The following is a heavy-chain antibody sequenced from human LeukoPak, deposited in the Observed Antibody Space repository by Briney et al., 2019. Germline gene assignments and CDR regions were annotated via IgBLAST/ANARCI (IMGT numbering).Heavy chain of an antibody. D-gene: IGHD6-13*01. CDR1: GFTFSNYA. J-gene: IGHJ4*02. Sequence: GGSLRLTCAASGFTFSNYAMSWVRQAPGKGLQWVSAITGSGGSTYYADSVKGRFTISRDNSNNTLYLQMSSLRAGDTAVYYCARHTGSTWSTGYWGQGTLVTVSS. CDR2: ITGSGGST. V-gene: IGHV3-23*01. CDR3: ARHTGSTWSTGY.